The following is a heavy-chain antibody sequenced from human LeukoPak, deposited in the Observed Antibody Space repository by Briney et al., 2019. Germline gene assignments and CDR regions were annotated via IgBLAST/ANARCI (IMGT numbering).Heavy chain of an antibody. V-gene: IGHV4-61*02. CDR1: GGSISSGSYY. D-gene: IGHD3-16*02. CDR3: ARHGISVWGSYRSFDL. Sequence: SQTLSLTCTVSGGSISSGSYYWSWIRQPAGKGLEWIGRIYTSGSTNYNPSLKSRVTISVDTSKNQFSLKLSFVTAADTAVYYCARHGISVWGSYRSFDLWGRGTLVTVSS. CDR2: IYTSGST. J-gene: IGHJ2*01.